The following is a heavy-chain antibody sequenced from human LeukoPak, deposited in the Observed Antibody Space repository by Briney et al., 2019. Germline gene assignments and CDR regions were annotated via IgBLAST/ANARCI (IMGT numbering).Heavy chain of an antibody. J-gene: IGHJ4*02. Sequence: PGGFLRLSCTASVFTVSINYMSWVRQAPGKGLEWVSGISGSGGSTYYADSVRGRFTIFRDNSKNTLYLQMNSLRAEDTAVYHCANGWSPDYWGRGTLVTVSS. D-gene: IGHD2-15*01. V-gene: IGHV3-23*01. CDR1: VFTVSINY. CDR2: ISGSGGST. CDR3: ANGWSPDY.